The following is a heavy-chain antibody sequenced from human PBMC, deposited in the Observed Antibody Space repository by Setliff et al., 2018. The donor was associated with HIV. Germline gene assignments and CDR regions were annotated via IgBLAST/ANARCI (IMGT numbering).Heavy chain of an antibody. Sequence: SETLSLTCTVSGGSISSYYWSWIRQPPGKGLEWIGYIYTSGSTNYNPSLKSRVTISVDTSKNQFSLKLNTVTAADTATYYCLLDVPLILRTSPPLWGQGTPVTVSS. J-gene: IGHJ4*02. CDR2: IYTSGST. CDR3: LLDVPLILRTSPPL. V-gene: IGHV4-4*09. D-gene: IGHD1-7*01. CDR1: GGSISSYY.